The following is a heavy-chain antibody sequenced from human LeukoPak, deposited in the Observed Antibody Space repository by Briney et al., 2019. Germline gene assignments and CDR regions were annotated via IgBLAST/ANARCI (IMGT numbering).Heavy chain of an antibody. CDR2: IFYNGNT. Sequence: PSETLSLTCTVSDGSMSPYYWSWIRQSPGKGLEWIAYIFYNGNTKYNPSLWSRVTISIDTPRNQFFLNLSSVTAADTAVYYCARGGYYYLDVWGKGTTVTVSS. CDR3: ARGGYYYLDV. J-gene: IGHJ6*03. V-gene: IGHV4-59*01. CDR1: DGSMSPYY.